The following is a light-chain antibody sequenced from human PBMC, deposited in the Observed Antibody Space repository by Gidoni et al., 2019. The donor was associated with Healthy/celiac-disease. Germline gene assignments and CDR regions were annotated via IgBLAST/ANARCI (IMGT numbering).Light chain of an antibody. J-gene: IGKJ3*01. V-gene: IGKV3-11*01. CDR1: QSVSSY. CDR2: DAS. CDR3: QQRSNWPLFT. Sequence: PGERATLSCRASQSVSSYLAWYQQKPGQAPRLLIYDASNRATGIPARFSGSGSGTHFTLTISSLEPEDFAVYYCQQRSNWPLFTFGPGTKVDIK.